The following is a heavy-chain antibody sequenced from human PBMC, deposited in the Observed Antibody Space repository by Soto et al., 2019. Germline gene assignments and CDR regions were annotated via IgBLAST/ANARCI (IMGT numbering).Heavy chain of an antibody. D-gene: IGHD3-10*01. CDR3: ARDRSPGSFRGVIRQTDFDH. CDR2: IKSKTDGGTT. V-gene: IGHV3-15*01. CDR1: GFTFNNAW. Sequence: GGSLRLSCAASGFTFNNAWMSWVRQAPGKGLEWVGRIKSKTDGGTTEYAAPVKGRFTISRDSAKNSLYLQMNSLTAEDTAVYYCARDRSPGSFRGVIRQTDFDHWGQGTLVTVSS. J-gene: IGHJ4*02.